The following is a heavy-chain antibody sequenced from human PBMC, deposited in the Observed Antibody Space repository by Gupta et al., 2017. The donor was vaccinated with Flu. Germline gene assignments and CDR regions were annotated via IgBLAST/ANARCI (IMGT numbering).Heavy chain of an antibody. J-gene: IGHJ3*02. CDR1: GVSIPSADCH. CDR3: AAAPPATLSDSKWYNYAFDM. V-gene: IGHV4-39*01. D-gene: IGHD1-1*01. Sequence: LELQESGPGLVQPSETLSLTCTVCGVSIPSADCHWGWIRLTPGMGLEWIGSLYYDGISYYNPSLKSRITISVVASKNQISLKLNTVTAADTRVFYCAAAPPATLSDSKWYNYAFDMWGQGSMVAVSS. CDR2: LYYDGIS.